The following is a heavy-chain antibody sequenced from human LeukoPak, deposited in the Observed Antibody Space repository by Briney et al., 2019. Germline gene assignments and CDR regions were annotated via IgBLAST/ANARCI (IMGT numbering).Heavy chain of an antibody. CDR2: IKQDGSEK. D-gene: IGHD3-22*01. Sequence: GGSLRLSCAASGFTFSSYWMSWVRQAPGKGLEWVANIKQDGSEKYYVDSVKGRFTISRDNAKNSLYLQMNSLRAEDTAVYYCARVKNPPRDYYDSSGYYRVGWFDPWGQGTLVTVSS. CDR3: ARVKNPPRDYYDSSGYYRVGWFDP. J-gene: IGHJ5*02. V-gene: IGHV3-7*01. CDR1: GFTFSSYW.